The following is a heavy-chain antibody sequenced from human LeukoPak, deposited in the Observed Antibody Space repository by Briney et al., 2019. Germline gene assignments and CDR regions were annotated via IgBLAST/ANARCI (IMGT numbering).Heavy chain of an antibody. V-gene: IGHV4-59*01. CDR2: IYYSGST. CDR1: GGSISSYY. CDR3: ARDRSGRDILTGYYRYGMDV. D-gene: IGHD3-9*01. Sequence: ASETLSLTCTVSGGSISSYYWSWIRQPPGEGLEWIGYIYYSGSTNYNPSLKSRVTISVDTSKNQFSLKLSSATAADTAAYYCARDRSGRDILTGYYRYGMDVWGQGTTVTVSS. J-gene: IGHJ6*02.